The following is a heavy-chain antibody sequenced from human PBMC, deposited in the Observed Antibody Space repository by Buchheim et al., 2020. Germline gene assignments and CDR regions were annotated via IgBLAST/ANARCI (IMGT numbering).Heavy chain of an antibody. V-gene: IGHV4-28*01. J-gene: IGHJ4*02. D-gene: IGHD2-15*01. CDR2: IYHSGGT. Sequence: QVQLQESGPGLVKPSDTLSLTCVVSGYSVSSDKWWGWIRQPPGEGLEWIGYIYHSGGTYYKSSLKSRVTMSLDTSKNQFSLRLRSVTAADTAVYYCVMKSAGYYAFDHWGQGTL. CDR3: VMKSAGYYAFDH. CDR1: GYSVSSDKW.